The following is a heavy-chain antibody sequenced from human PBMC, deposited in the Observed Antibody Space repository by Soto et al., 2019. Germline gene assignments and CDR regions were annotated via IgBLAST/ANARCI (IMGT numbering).Heavy chain of an antibody. Sequence: SETLSLTCTVSGYSISSGCYWGWLRHPPGKRLEWIGSMYPTGSTYYNPSLKSRVTISVDTSKNQVSLKLTSVTAADTAVYYCGREEDWSSTSSQHRLYRWGQGTLGTVAS. D-gene: IGHD2-2*01. CDR1: GYSISSGCY. CDR3: GREEDWSSTSSQHRLYR. V-gene: IGHV4-38-2*02. J-gene: IGHJ4*02. CDR2: MYPTGST.